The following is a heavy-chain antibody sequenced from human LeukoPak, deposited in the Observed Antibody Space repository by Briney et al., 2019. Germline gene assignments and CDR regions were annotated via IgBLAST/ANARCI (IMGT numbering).Heavy chain of an antibody. V-gene: IGHV5-51*01. CDR2: IDPDDSDT. Sequence: GASLKISCKGSGCPFPYYWIAWVRQMPGKGLEGTGIIDPDDSDTRYSPSFQGLVTISADKSITTAYLPWSSLKASDNAMYYCARLRSSSWYTVDYWGQGTLVTVSS. CDR3: ARLRSSSWYTVDY. D-gene: IGHD6-13*01. J-gene: IGHJ4*02. CDR1: GCPFPYYW.